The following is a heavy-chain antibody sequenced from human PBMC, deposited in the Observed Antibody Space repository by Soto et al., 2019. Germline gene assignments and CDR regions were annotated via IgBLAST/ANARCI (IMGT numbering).Heavy chain of an antibody. D-gene: IGHD6-13*01. V-gene: IGHV3-48*02. CDR1: GFTFSIYA. Sequence: PGVSMRLSCSASGFTFSIYAMHWIRQAQGKGLEWVSYISSSGSTIYYADSVKGRFTISRDNAKNSLYLQMNSLRDGDTAVYYCARDPATSSSWSSEYFQHWGQGTWVTVSS. CDR2: ISSSGSTI. CDR3: ARDPATSSSWSSEYFQH. J-gene: IGHJ1*01.